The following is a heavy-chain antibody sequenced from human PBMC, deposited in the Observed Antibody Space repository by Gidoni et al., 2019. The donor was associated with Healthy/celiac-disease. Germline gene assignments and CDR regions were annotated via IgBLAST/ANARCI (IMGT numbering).Heavy chain of an antibody. CDR1: GFTFSSYG. V-gene: IGHV3-33*01. CDR3: AREGPQGGFDY. Sequence: QVQLVESGGGVVQPGSSLRLSCAASGFTFSSYGMHWVRQAPGKGLEWVAVIWYDGSNKYYADSVKGRFTISRDNSKNTLYLQMNSLRAEDTAVYYCAREGPQGGFDYWGQGTLVTVSS. CDR2: IWYDGSNK. J-gene: IGHJ4*02. D-gene: IGHD3-16*01.